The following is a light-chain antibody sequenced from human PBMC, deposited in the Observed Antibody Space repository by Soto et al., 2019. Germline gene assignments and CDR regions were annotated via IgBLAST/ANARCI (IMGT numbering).Light chain of an antibody. CDR1: QSVSSD. V-gene: IGKV3-15*01. CDR3: QQYSSWLWT. J-gene: IGKJ1*01. Sequence: EIVMTQSPATLSVSPGERATLSCRASQSVSSDLAWYQQRPGQAPRLLIHGASTRASGVPARFSGSGSGTEFTLTISRLQSEDFAIYYCQQYSSWLWTFGQGTKV. CDR2: GAS.